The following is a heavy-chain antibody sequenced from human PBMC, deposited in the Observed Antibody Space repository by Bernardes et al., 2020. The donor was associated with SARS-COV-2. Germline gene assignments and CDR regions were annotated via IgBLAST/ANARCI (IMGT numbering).Heavy chain of an antibody. CDR3: TAHRDFDY. J-gene: IGHJ4*02. CDR1: GFTFSNAW. Sequence: GGSLRLSCAASGFTFSNAWTSWVRQAPGKGLEWVGRIKRKADGGTTDYAAPVKDRFTISRDDSKNTLYLQMNSLKTEDTAVYYCTAHRDFDYWGQGTLVTVSS. V-gene: IGHV3-15*01. CDR2: IKRKADGGTT.